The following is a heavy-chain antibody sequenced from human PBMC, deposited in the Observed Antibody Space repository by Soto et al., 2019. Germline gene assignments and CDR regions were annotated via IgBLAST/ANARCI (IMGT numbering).Heavy chain of an antibody. V-gene: IGHV5-10-1*01. D-gene: IGHD3-9*01. CDR2: IDPSDSYT. Sequence: SLKISCKGSGYSFTSYWISWVRQMPGKGLEWMGRIDPSDSYTNYSPSFQGHVTISADKSISTAYLQWSSLKASDTAMYYCARGRSIRVLRYFDWAKDVWGQGTTVTVSS. J-gene: IGHJ6*02. CDR3: ARGRSIRVLRYFDWAKDV. CDR1: GYSFTSYW.